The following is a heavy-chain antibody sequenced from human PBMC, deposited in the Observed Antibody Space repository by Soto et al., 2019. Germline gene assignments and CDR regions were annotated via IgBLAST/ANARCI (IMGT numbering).Heavy chain of an antibody. Sequence: PGGSLRLSCAASGFTFSSYAMHWVRQAPGKGLEWVAVISYDGSNKYYADYVKGRFTISRDNSKNTLYLQMNSLRAEDTAVYYCARPLQYSSSWYGCLDYWGQGTLVTVSS. J-gene: IGHJ4*02. D-gene: IGHD6-13*01. CDR1: GFTFSSYA. CDR3: ARPLQYSSSWYGCLDY. CDR2: ISYDGSNK. V-gene: IGHV3-30-3*01.